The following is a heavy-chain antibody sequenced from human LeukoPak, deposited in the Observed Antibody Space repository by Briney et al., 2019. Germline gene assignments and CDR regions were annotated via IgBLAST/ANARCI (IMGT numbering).Heavy chain of an antibody. CDR2: IHYTGST. J-gene: IGHJ4*02. Sequence: PSETLSLTCTVSGGCISTYYWSCIRQPPGKGLEWIGYIHYTGSTDYNPSLKSRVTISVDTSKNQFSLNLSSVTAADTAVYYCARGYYFDYWGQGTLVTVSS. CDR3: ARGYYFDY. V-gene: IGHV4-59*01. CDR1: GGCISTYY.